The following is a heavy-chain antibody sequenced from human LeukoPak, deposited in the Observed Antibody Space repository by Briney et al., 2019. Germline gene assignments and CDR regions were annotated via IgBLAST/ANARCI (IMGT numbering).Heavy chain of an antibody. CDR2: ISAYNGNT. Sequence: ASVEVSGKASGYTFTSYGISWVRQAPGQGLEWMGWISAYNGNTNYAQKLQGRVTMTTDTSTSTAYMELRSLRSDDTAVYYCAREGAVAGMDYYYGMDVWGQGTTVTVSS. V-gene: IGHV1-18*01. CDR1: GYTFTSYG. CDR3: AREGAVAGMDYYYGMDV. D-gene: IGHD6-19*01. J-gene: IGHJ6*02.